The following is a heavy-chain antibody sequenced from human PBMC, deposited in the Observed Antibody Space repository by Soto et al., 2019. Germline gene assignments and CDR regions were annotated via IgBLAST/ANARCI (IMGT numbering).Heavy chain of an antibody. V-gene: IGHV3-13*01. Sequence: EVQLVESGGGSVQPGGSLRLSCAASGFTFSNYDMHWVRQVTGRGLEWVSAIDIAGNTYYPDSVKGRFTISRDKAKNSLYLQMNSLRAGDTAVYYCTRAARWLQSRYFDLWGRGTLVTVSS. J-gene: IGHJ2*01. D-gene: IGHD5-12*01. CDR3: TRAARWLQSRYFDL. CDR1: GFTFSNYD. CDR2: IDIAGNT.